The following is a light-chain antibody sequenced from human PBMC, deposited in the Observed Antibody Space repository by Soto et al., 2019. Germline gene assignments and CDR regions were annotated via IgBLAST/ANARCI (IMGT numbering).Light chain of an antibody. CDR2: DVS. V-gene: IGLV2-14*01. CDR3: SSYTSSSTLGV. CDR1: SSDVGGYNY. Sequence: QSALTQPASVSGSPGQSITISCTGTSSDVGGYNYVSWYQQHPGKAPKLMIYDVSNRPSGVSNRFSGSKSGNTASLNISRLQAEDEADYYCSSYTSSSTLGVFGGGTKLTVL. J-gene: IGLJ3*02.